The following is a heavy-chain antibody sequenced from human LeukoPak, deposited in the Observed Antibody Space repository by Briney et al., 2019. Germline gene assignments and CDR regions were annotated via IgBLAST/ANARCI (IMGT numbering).Heavy chain of an antibody. Sequence: GGSLRLSCAASGFTFSSYAMSWVRQAPGKGLEWVGFIRSKAYGGTTEYAASVKGRFTISRDDSKSIAYLQINSLKTEDTAVYYCTSSSLYYDILTGKFDYWGQGTLVTVSS. CDR2: IRSKAYGGTT. CDR3: TSSSLYYDILTGKFDY. D-gene: IGHD3-9*01. CDR1: GFTFSSYA. J-gene: IGHJ4*02. V-gene: IGHV3-49*04.